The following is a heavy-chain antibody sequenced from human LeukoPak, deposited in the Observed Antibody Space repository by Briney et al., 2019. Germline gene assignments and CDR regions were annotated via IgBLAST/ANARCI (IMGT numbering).Heavy chain of an antibody. CDR2: IIPIFGTA. J-gene: IGHJ6*04. Sequence: ASVKVSCKASGGTFSSYAISWVRQAPGQGLEWMGGIIPIFGTANYAQKFQGRGTITADESTSTAYMELSSLRSEDTAVYCCARDARGSGSYPVWGKGTTVTVSS. CDR1: GGTFSSYA. V-gene: IGHV1-69*13. D-gene: IGHD3-10*01. CDR3: ARDARGSGSYPV.